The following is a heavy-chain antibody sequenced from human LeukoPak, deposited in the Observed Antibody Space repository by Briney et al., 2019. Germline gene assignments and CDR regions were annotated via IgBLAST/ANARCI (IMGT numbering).Heavy chain of an antibody. J-gene: IGHJ5*02. V-gene: IGHV1-69*05. D-gene: IGHD4-23*01. CDR3: ARGVTTVVTPYSWFDP. Sequence: SVKVSCKASGGTFSSYAISWVRQAPGQGLEWMGGIIPIFGTANYAQKFQGRVTITTDESTSTAYMELSSLRSEDTAVYYCARGVTTVVTPYSWFDPWGQGTLVTVS. CDR1: GGTFSSYA. CDR2: IIPIFGTA.